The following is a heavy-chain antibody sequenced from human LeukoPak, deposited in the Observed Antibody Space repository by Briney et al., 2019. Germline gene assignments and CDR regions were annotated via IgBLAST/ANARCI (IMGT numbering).Heavy chain of an antibody. CDR1: GFTFGSYG. J-gene: IGHJ4*02. V-gene: IGHV3-7*01. Sequence: QPGGSLRLSCAASGFTFGSYGMSWVRQAPGKGLEWVANIKQDGSQRFYVDSVKGRFTISRDNAKNSLYLQMNSLRAKDTAVYQCVRDVLSVPPADTGNFDHWAQGPLVAVSS. CDR3: VRDVLSVPPADTGNFDH. CDR2: IKQDGSQR. D-gene: IGHD2-2*01.